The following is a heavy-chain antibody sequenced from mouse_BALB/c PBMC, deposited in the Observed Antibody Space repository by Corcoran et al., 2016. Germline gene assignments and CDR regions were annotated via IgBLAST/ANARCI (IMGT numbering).Heavy chain of an antibody. CDR2: ILPGSGST. Sequence: QVQLQQSGAELMKPGASVKISCKATGYTFSSYWIVWVKQRPGHGLERIGEILPGSGSTNYNEKFKGKDTFTAATSSNKAYMQLSSLTSEDSAVYYCARRGNGNYAFAYWGQGTLVTVSA. CDR1: GYTFSSYW. V-gene: IGHV1-9*01. CDR3: ARRGNGNYAFAY. D-gene: IGHD2-1*01. J-gene: IGHJ3*01.